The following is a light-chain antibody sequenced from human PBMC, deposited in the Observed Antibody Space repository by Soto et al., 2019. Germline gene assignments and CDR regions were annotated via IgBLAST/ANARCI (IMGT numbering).Light chain of an antibody. CDR1: QTISSW. CDR2: KAS. Sequence: DIQMTQSPSTLSGSVGDRVTITCRASQTISSWLAWYQQKPGKAPKLLIYKASTLKSGVPSRFSGSGSGTEFTLTISSLQSEDFAVYYCHQYHLWPWTFGQGTKVEI. J-gene: IGKJ1*01. CDR3: HQYHLWPWT. V-gene: IGKV1-5*03.